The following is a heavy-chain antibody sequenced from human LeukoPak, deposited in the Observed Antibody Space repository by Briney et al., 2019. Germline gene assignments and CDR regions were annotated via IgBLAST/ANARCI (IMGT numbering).Heavy chain of an antibody. CDR3: ARDYSGYEFDY. V-gene: IGHV4-59*01. D-gene: IGHD5-12*01. CDR2: LYYSGRT. J-gene: IGHJ4*02. Sequence: SETLSLTCTVSGDSISSYFWCWIRQPPGKGLEWIGCLYYSGRTNYSPSLTSRVTLSADTSKNQFSLKLNSVTAADSAIYYCARDYSGYEFDYWGQGTLVTVSS. CDR1: GDSISSYF.